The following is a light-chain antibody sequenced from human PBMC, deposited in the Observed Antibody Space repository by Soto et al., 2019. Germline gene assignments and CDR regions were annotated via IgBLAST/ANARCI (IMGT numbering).Light chain of an antibody. CDR3: QKYNSAPLT. J-gene: IGKJ1*01. V-gene: IGKV1-27*01. CDR1: QGISNY. CDR2: AAF. Sequence: DIQMIQSPSSLSASVGERVTITCRASQGISNYLAWYQQKPGKVPKLLIYAAFTLQSGVPSRFSGSGSGTEFTLTISSLQPEDVATYYCQKYNSAPLTFGQGTKVEIK.